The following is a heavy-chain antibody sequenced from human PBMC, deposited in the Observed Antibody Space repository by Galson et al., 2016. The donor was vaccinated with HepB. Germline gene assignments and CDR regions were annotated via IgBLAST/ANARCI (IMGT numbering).Heavy chain of an antibody. J-gene: IGHJ6*02. CDR1: GFIFSDYY. CDR3: VRVKATYYGSGRKKYGKDV. V-gene: IGHV3-11*05. D-gene: IGHD3-10*01. Sequence: SLRLSCAASGFIFSDYYMSWVRQAPGKGLEWVSYISNSSSFINYADSVRGRFTISRDNADNSLNLQMYSLRAEDTAIYYCVRVKATYYGSGRKKYGKDVWGQGTTVTVSS. CDR2: ISNSSSFI.